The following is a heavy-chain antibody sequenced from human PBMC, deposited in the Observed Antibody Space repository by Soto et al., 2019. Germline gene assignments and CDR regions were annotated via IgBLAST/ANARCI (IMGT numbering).Heavy chain of an antibody. Sequence: XSVKVSCKASGYTFTSYGISWVRQAPGQGLEWMGWISAYNGNTNYGQKLQGRVTMTTDTSASTAYLELRSLRSDDTAVYYCARHRSFIAAADYYYYGMDAWGQGTTVTVSS. CDR1: GYTFTSYG. V-gene: IGHV1-18*04. CDR3: ARHRSFIAAADYYYYGMDA. D-gene: IGHD6-13*01. CDR2: ISAYNGNT. J-gene: IGHJ6*02.